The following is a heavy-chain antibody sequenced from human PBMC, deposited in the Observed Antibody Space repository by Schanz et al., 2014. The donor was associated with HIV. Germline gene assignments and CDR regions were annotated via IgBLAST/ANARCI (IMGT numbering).Heavy chain of an antibody. CDR1: GFTFTDNY. Sequence: VQLGEAGGGLVKPGGSLRLSCAASGFTFTDNYMSRIRPAPGKGLEWPSYISVNGATREYADSVKGRFTISRDNARTSLYLQMNSLRAEDTAVYYCARVFGRTYGWPDYWGQGTLVTVSS. CDR3: ARVFGRTYGWPDY. D-gene: IGHD3-10*01. CDR2: ISVNGATR. V-gene: IGHV3-11*01. J-gene: IGHJ4*02.